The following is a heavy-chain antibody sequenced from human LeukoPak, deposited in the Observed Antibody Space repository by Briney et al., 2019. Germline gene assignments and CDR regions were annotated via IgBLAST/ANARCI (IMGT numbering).Heavy chain of an antibody. CDR1: GFTFSSYA. CDR3: ARGPNTMIVVGSFDY. J-gene: IGHJ4*02. Sequence: GSPRLSCAASGFTFSSYAMSWVRQAPGKGLEWIGYIYYSGSTNYNPSLKSRVTISVDASKNQFSLKLSSVTAADTAVYYCARGPNTMIVVGSFDYWGQGTLVTVSS. CDR2: IYYSGST. V-gene: IGHV4-59*01. D-gene: IGHD3-22*01.